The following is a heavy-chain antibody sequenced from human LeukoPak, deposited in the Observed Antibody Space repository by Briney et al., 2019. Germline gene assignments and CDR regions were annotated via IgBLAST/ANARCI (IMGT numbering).Heavy chain of an antibody. CDR1: GYTFTSYA. Sequence: ASVKVSCKASGYTFTSYAIHWVRQAPGQRLEWMGWINAGKGNTEYSQKFQGRVTITADESTSTAYMELSSLRSEDTAVYYCARAYSSSSLFDYWGQGTLVTVSS. D-gene: IGHD6-6*01. J-gene: IGHJ4*02. CDR2: INAGKGNT. V-gene: IGHV1-3*01. CDR3: ARAYSSSSLFDY.